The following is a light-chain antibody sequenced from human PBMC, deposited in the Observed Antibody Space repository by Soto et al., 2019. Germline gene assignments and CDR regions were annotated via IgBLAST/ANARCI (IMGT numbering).Light chain of an antibody. V-gene: IGKV1-27*01. CDR3: QKHNSAPPFT. CDR1: QGISNY. J-gene: IGKJ5*01. Sequence: DIQMTQSPSSLSASVGDRVTITCRASQGISNYLAWYQQKPGKVPKLLIYAASTLQSGVPSRFSGSGSGTDFTLTISSLQPEDVATYYCQKHNSAPPFTFGQGTQLEIK. CDR2: AAS.